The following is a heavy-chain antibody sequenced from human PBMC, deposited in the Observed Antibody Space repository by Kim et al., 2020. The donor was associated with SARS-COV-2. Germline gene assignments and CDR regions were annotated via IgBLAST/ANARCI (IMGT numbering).Heavy chain of an antibody. D-gene: IGHD3-3*01. J-gene: IGHJ6*02. Sequence: ASVKVSCKASGYTFTSYAMNWVRQAPGQGLEWMGWINTTTGNPTYAQGFTGRFVFSLDTSVSTAYLQISSLKAEDTAVYYCARKGDYFGVYYGMDVWGQGTTVTVSS. V-gene: IGHV7-4-1*02. CDR1: GYTFTSYA. CDR2: INTTTGNP. CDR3: ARKGDYFGVYYGMDV.